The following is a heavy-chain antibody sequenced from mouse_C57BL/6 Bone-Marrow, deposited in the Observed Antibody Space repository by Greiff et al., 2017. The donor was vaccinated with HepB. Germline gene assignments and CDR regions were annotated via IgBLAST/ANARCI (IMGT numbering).Heavy chain of an antibody. Sequence: EVQLQESGGGLVKPGGSLKLSCAASGFTFSSYTMSWVRQTPEKRLEWVATISGGGGNTYYPDSVKGRFTISRDNAKNTLYLQMSSLRSEDTALYYCARRYGRYWGQGTTLTVSS. V-gene: IGHV5-9*01. CDR1: GFTFSSYT. CDR3: ARRYGRY. D-gene: IGHD1-2*01. J-gene: IGHJ2*01. CDR2: ISGGGGNT.